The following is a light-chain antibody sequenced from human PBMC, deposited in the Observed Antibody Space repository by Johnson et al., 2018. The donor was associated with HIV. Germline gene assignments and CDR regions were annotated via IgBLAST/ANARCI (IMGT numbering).Light chain of an antibody. CDR1: ISNIGNNY. V-gene: IGLV1-51*02. J-gene: IGLJ1*01. Sequence: QAVLTQPPSVSAAPGQKVTISCSGGISNIGNNYVSWYQQLPGTAPKLLIYENNKRPSGIPDRFSGSKSGTSATLGITGLQPGDEADYYCGTWDSSLSAFNYVCGTGTKVTVL. CDR2: ENN. CDR3: GTWDSSLSAFNYV.